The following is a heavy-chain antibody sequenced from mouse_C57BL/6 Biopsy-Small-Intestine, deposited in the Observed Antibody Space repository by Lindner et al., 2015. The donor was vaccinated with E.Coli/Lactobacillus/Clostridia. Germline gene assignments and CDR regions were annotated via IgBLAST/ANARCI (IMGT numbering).Heavy chain of an antibody. J-gene: IGHJ4*01. CDR1: EFTFSDYG. D-gene: IGHD2-1*01. CDR2: ISGGSGTI. Sequence: VQLQEVWGGLVKPGGSRKLSCVASEFTFSDYGMHWVRQAPEKGLEWVAYISGGSGTIYSADTVKGRFTISRDNAKNTLFLQMTSLRSEDTAMYYCARGRNYGYPMDYWGQGTSVTVSS. V-gene: IGHV5-17*01. CDR3: ARGRNYGYPMDY.